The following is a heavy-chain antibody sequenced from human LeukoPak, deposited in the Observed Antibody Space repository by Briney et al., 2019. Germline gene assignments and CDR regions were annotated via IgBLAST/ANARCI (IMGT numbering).Heavy chain of an antibody. CDR3: ARVRSYCSGGSCYPPYYYYGMDV. V-gene: IGHV4-34*01. CDR1: GGSFSGYY. D-gene: IGHD2-15*01. CDR2: INHSGST. J-gene: IGHJ6*02. Sequence: TSETLSLTCAVYGGSFSGYYWSWIRQPPGKGLEWIGEINHSGSTNYNPSLKSRVTISVDTSKNQFSLKLSSVTAADTAVYYCARVRSYCSGGSCYPPYYYYGMDVWGQGTTVTVSS.